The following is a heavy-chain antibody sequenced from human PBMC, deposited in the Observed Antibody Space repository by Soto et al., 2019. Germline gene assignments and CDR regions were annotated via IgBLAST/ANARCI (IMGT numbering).Heavy chain of an antibody. CDR3: ARGPSGDKVDY. Sequence: QVQLQESGPRLVSPSQTLSLTCTVSGGSISSAAYCWSWIRQSPDTGLEWIGHIYDGGTTYSSPSLKGRVTISADTSETQFSLKLNSVSAADTAVYYCARGPSGDKVDYWGQGIQVTVSS. D-gene: IGHD7-27*01. CDR2: IYDGGTT. J-gene: IGHJ4*02. CDR1: GGSISSAAYC. V-gene: IGHV4-30-4*01.